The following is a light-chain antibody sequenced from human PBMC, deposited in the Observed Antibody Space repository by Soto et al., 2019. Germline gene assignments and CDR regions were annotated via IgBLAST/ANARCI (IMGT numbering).Light chain of an antibody. Sequence: DIQMTQSPSSVSASVGDRVTITCRASRNIKTSLAWYQQKPGKAPKLLIHKVSSLQSGVPSRFSGSASGTEFSLTITSLQPDDFATYFCQQYQTYPWTFGQGTKVDIK. CDR1: RNIKTS. CDR3: QQYQTYPWT. V-gene: IGKV1-5*03. CDR2: KVS. J-gene: IGKJ1*01.